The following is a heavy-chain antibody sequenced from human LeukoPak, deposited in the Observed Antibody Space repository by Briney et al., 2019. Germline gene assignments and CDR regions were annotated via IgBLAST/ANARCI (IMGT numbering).Heavy chain of an antibody. CDR3: AKDRNYDILTGYYKGGFDY. D-gene: IGHD3-9*01. Sequence: GGSLRLSCAASGFTFSSYAMHWVRQAPGKGLEWVAVISYDGSNKYYADSVKGRFTISRDNSKNTLYLQMNSLRAEDTAVCYCAKDRNYDILTGYYKGGFDYWGQGTLVTVSS. J-gene: IGHJ4*02. CDR2: ISYDGSNK. V-gene: IGHV3-30*04. CDR1: GFTFSSYA.